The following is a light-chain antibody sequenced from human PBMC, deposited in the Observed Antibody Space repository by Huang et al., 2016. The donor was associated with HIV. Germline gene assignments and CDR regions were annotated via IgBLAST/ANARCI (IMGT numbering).Light chain of an antibody. CDR1: HSVDSD. CDR3: QQYNDWPPLT. V-gene: IGKV3-15*01. J-gene: IGKJ4*01. Sequence: ELEMTQSPATLSVSPGERATLSCRASHSVDSDLAWYQQKPGQAPRLLIYDASTRATGISAKFNGTGSGTEFSLSITNLQSEDFAVYYCQQYNDWPPLTFGGGTKVEI. CDR2: DAS.